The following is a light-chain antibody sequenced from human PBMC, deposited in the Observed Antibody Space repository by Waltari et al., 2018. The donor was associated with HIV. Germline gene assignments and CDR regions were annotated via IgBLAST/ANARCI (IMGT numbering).Light chain of an antibody. CDR1: NIGSTN. Sequence: SYEVTQPLSVSVALGQTARITRGGNNIGSTNVYWYQRKPGQAPVLVIYRDTNRPSGIPERFSGANSGNTATLTINRGQVGDEADYYCQVWDSGTAVFGGGTKLTVL. J-gene: IGLJ2*01. CDR2: RDT. V-gene: IGLV3-9*01. CDR3: QVWDSGTAV.